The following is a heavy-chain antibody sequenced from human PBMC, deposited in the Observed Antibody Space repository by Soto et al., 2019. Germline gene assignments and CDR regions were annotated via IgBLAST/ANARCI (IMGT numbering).Heavy chain of an antibody. V-gene: IGHV3-30-3*01. J-gene: IGHJ4*02. CDR2: ISYDGSNK. CDR3: ASLIRPYYDYEDY. CDR1: GFTFSSYA. D-gene: IGHD3-16*01. Sequence: GGSLRLSCAASGFTFSSYAMHWVRQAPGKGLEWVAVISYDGSNKYYADSVKGRFTISRDNSKNTLYLQMNSLRAEDTAVYYCASLIRPYYDYEDYWGQGTLVTVSS.